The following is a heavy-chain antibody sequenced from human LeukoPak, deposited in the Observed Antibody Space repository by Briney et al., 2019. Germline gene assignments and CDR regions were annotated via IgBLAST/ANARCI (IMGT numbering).Heavy chain of an antibody. CDR2: INPGAGTT. D-gene: IGHD1-1*01. J-gene: IGHJ3*02. Sequence: ASVKVSCKASGYTFTSYYIHWVRQAPGQGLEWMGIINPGAGTTTYAQKFQGRLTMTTDTSTSTVYMELSSLTSEDTAVYYCAREFYGLERRSNAFDIWGQGTMVTVSS. CDR3: AREFYGLERRSNAFDI. V-gene: IGHV1-46*01. CDR1: GYTFTSYY.